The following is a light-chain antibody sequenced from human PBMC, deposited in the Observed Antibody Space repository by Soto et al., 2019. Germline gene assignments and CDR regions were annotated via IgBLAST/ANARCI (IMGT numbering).Light chain of an antibody. CDR2: GTS. CDR1: QSVSSKY. J-gene: IGKJ2*01. CDR3: QQYNNWPLYT. Sequence: EIVLTQSPGTLSLSPGERATLSCRASQSVSSKYLAWYQQKPGQAPRVLIYGTSIRASGVPERFSGSGSGTEFTLTISSLQSEDFAVYYCQQYNNWPLYTFGQGTKVDIK. V-gene: IGKV3D-15*01.